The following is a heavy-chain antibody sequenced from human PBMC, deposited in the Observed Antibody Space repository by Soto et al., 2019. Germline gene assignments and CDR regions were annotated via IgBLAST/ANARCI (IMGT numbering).Heavy chain of an antibody. CDR3: ATDAVIAYQHATDLP. D-gene: IGHD3-22*01. CDR2: IYYSGST. CDR1: GGSISSSSYY. V-gene: IGHV4-39*02. Sequence: SETLSLTCTVSGGSISSSSYYWGWIRQPPGKGLEWIGSIYYSGSTYYNPSLKSRVTISVDTSKNQFSLKPSSVTAADTAVYYCATDAVIAYQHATDLPWGQGTLVTVSS. J-gene: IGHJ5*02.